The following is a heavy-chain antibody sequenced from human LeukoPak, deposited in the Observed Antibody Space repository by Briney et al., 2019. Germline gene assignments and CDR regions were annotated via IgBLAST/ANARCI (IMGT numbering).Heavy chain of an antibody. J-gene: IGHJ4*02. CDR3: ARESFDFWSGYDFGY. CDR1: GGSISSYD. Sequence: SETQSLTCTVSGGSISSYDWSWIRQPPGKGLEWIGYIYYSGSTNYNPALKSRVTISVDTSKNQFSLKLSSVTAADTAVYYCARESFDFWSGYDFGYWGQGTLVTVSS. D-gene: IGHD3-3*01. V-gene: IGHV4-59*12. CDR2: IYYSGST.